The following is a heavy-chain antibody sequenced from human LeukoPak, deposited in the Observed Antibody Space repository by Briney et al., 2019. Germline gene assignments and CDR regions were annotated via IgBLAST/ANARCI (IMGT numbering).Heavy chain of an antibody. CDR2: IYYSGST. CDR1: GGSISSGDYY. CDR3: ARNMVRGRYFQH. V-gene: IGHV4-30-4*01. D-gene: IGHD3-10*01. J-gene: IGHJ1*01. Sequence: SQTLSLTCTVSGGSISSGDYYWSWIRQPPGKGLEWIGYIYYSGSTYYNPSLKSRVTISVDTSKNQFSLKLSSVTAADTAVYYCARNMVRGRYFQHWGQGTLVTVSS.